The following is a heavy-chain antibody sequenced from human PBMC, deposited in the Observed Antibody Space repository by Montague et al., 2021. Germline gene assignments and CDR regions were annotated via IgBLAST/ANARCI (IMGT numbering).Heavy chain of an antibody. CDR1: GFTFSDYW. J-gene: IGHJ4*02. Sequence: SLRLSCAASGFTFSDYWMHWVRQAPGKGLVWVSHVSPGGTTTNYAASVRGRFTISRDDAKNTLYLQMHSLRAEDTAVYFCARATLASPHRVLESWGRGNLVTVSS. D-gene: IGHD3-3*02. CDR2: VSPGGTTT. V-gene: IGHV3-74*01. CDR3: ARATLASPHRVLES.